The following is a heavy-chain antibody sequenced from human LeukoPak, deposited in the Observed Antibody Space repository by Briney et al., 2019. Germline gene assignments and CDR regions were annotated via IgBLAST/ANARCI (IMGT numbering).Heavy chain of an antibody. CDR2: FSASGGST. Sequence: GGSLRLSCAASGFTFSTYAMSWVGQAPGKGLEWVSGFSASGGSTYYADSVKGRFTISRDNSKNTLYLQMNSLRADDTAVYYCAMHYSPRYDILTAYFHYWGQGTLVTVSS. D-gene: IGHD3-9*01. CDR1: GFTFSTYA. V-gene: IGHV3-23*01. J-gene: IGHJ4*02. CDR3: AMHYSPRYDILTAYFHY.